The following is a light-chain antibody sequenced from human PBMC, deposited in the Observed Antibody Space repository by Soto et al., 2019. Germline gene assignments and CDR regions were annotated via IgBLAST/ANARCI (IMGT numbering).Light chain of an antibody. J-gene: IGLJ3*02. Sequence: QSVLTQPPSASGSPGQSVTISCTGTSSDVGRYKYVSWYQQYPGKAPKVMIYEVNKRPSGVPDRFSGSKSGNTASLTVSWLQTEDEAHYYCSSFEGCSKLVFCGGTKLTVL. CDR1: SSDVGRYKY. V-gene: IGLV2-8*01. CDR3: SSFEGCSKLV. CDR2: EVN.